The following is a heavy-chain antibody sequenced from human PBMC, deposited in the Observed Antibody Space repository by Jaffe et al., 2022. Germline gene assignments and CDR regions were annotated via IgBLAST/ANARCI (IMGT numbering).Heavy chain of an antibody. V-gene: IGHV5-51*03. D-gene: IGHD3-10*01. CDR1: GYSFTSYW. J-gene: IGHJ6*03. Sequence: EVQLVQSGAEVKKPGESLKISCKGSGYSFTSYWIGWVRQMPGKGLEWMGIIYPGDSDTRYSPSFQGQVTISADKSISTAYLQWSSLKASDTAMYYCVRPPGSGSYYNKEDYYYYMDVWGKGTTVTVSS. CDR3: VRPPGSGSYYNKEDYYYYMDV. CDR2: IYPGDSDT.